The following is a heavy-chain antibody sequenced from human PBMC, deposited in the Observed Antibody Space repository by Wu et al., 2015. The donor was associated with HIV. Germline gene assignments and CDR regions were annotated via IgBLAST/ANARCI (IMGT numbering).Heavy chain of an antibody. Sequence: QVQLVQSGAEVKKPGASVKVSCKASGYTFTSYYMHWVRQAPGQGLEWMGIINPSGGSTSYAQKFQGRVTMTRDTSTSTVYMELSSLRSEDTAVYYCAREGYYDSSGSKNWFDPWGQGTLVTVSS. J-gene: IGHJ5*02. CDR2: INPSGGST. V-gene: IGHV1-46*01. CDR3: AREGYYDSSGSKNWFDP. CDR1: GYTFTSYY. D-gene: IGHD3-22*01.